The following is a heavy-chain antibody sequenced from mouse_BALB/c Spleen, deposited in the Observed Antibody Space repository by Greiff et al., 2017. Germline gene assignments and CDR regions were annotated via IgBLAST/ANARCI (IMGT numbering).Heavy chain of an antibody. CDR1: GFTFSSFG. CDR3: ARSNLLWYAMDY. J-gene: IGHJ4*01. D-gene: IGHD2-1*01. CDR2: ISSGSSTI. V-gene: IGHV5-17*02. Sequence: VQLQQSGGGLVQPGGSRKLSCAASGFTFSSFGMHWVRQAPEKGLEWVAYISSGSSTIYYADTVKGRFTISRDNPKNTLFLQMTSLRSEDTAMYYCARSNLLWYAMDYWGQGTSVTVSS.